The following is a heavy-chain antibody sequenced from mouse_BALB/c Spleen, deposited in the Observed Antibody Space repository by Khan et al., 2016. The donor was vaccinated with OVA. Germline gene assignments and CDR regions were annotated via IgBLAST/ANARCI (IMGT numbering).Heavy chain of an antibody. V-gene: IGHV2-9*02. CDR3: ARSYDYDVGGFAY. D-gene: IGHD2-4*01. CDR2: IWNGGIT. CDR1: GFSLSNYG. Sequence: VQLVESGPGPVAPSQSLSITCTVSGFSLSNYGIHWVRQPPGKGLEWLGVIWNGGITNYNSALMSRLSISKDNSKSQVFLKMNRLQTDDTAIYYCARSYDYDVGGFAYWGQGTLVTVSA. J-gene: IGHJ3*01.